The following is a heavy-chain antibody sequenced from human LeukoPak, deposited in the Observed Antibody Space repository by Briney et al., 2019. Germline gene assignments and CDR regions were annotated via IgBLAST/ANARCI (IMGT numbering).Heavy chain of an antibody. V-gene: IGHV1-2*06. CDR3: ARVENYYDSSGYYSYDAFDI. J-gene: IGHJ3*02. Sequence: GASVKVSCTASGYTFTGYYMHWVRQAPGQGLEWMGRINPNSGGTNYAQKFQGRVTMTRDTSISTAYMELSRLRSDDTAVYYCARVENYYDSSGYYSYDAFDIWGQGTMVTVSS. CDR2: INPNSGGT. CDR1: GYTFTGYY. D-gene: IGHD3-22*01.